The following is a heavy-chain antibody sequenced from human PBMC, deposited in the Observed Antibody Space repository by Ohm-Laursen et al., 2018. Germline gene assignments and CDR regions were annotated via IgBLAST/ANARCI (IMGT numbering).Heavy chain of an antibody. Sequence: SVTVSCKVSGDIFSSYAIHWVRQAPGQGLEYLGGIIPIFGTPDYAQSFQGRVTITTDDSTSTAYMELSSLRSEDTAIYYCVRGCLGGSCYTFDYWGQGTLLTVSS. CDR1: GDIFSSYA. CDR2: IIPIFGTP. V-gene: IGHV1-69*05. CDR3: VRGCLGGSCYTFDY. D-gene: IGHD2-15*01. J-gene: IGHJ4*02.